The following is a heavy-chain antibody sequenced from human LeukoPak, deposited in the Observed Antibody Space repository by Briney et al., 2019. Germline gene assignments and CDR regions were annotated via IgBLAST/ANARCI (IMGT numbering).Heavy chain of an antibody. CDR3: ARHYDSTAYSLDY. J-gene: IGHJ4*02. D-gene: IGHD3-22*01. CDR2: IKQGGSQK. V-gene: IGHV3-7*01. Sequence: PGGSLRVSCAASGFTFSSYWMTWVRQAPGRGLEWVANIKQGGSQKFYLDSGKGRFTISRDNAKESLFLQMNSLRAEDTAVYYCARHYDSTAYSLDYWGQGTLVTVSS. CDR1: GFTFSSYW.